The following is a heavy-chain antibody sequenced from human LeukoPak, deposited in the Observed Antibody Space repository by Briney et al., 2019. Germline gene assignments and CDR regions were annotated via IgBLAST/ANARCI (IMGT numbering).Heavy chain of an antibody. CDR2: IYYSGST. CDR3: ARDHSSSWYAFDI. J-gene: IGHJ3*02. CDR1: GGSISNYY. V-gene: IGHV4-59*01. D-gene: IGHD6-13*01. Sequence: SETLSLTCTVSGGSISNYYWSWIRQPPGKGLEWIGYIYYSGSTNYNPSLKSRVTISLDTSENQFSLKLNSVTAADTAVYYCARDHSSSWYAFDIWGQGTMVTVSS.